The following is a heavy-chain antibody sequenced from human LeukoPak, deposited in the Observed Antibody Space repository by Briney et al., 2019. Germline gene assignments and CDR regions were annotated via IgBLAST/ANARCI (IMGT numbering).Heavy chain of an antibody. CDR2: VNGDGSST. V-gene: IGHV3-74*03. Sequence: GGSLRLSCADSGFTFSSHWMHWVRQAPGKGLVWVSRVNGDGSSTSYADSVKGRFTISRDNAKRTAYLQLNSLSAEDTAVYYCVVNTGSGTYGYFQPWGQGTLVTVSS. CDR3: VVNTGSGTYGYFQP. D-gene: IGHD3-10*01. J-gene: IGHJ1*01. CDR1: GFTFSSHW.